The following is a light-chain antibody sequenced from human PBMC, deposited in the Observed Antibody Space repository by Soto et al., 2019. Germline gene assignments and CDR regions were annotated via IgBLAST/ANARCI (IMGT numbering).Light chain of an antibody. CDR3: ETWDTSTHVV. V-gene: IGLV4-60*02. CDR2: LEGSGSY. CDR1: SGHSTYI. J-gene: IGLJ2*01. Sequence: QSVLTQSSSASASLGSSVKLTCTLSSGHSTYIIAWHQQQPAKAPRYLMKLEGSGSYNKGRGVPDRFSGSSSGADRYLTICSVQFGDGAHYYCETWDTSTHVVFGGGTKVTVL.